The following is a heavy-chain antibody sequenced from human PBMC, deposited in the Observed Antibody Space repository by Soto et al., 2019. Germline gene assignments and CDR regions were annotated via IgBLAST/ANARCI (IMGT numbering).Heavy chain of an antibody. V-gene: IGHV4-4*07. CDR3: ARDRIIGTSYSDY. CDR1: GGSISGYF. J-gene: IGHJ4*02. Sequence: PSETLSLTCTVSGGSISGYFWSWIRQPAGKGLDWIGRIYSSGSTNYNPSLNSRITMSVDTSRNQFSLKLTSVTAADTAVYYCARDRIIGTSYSDYWGQGVLVTVSS. CDR2: IYSSGST. D-gene: IGHD1-7*01.